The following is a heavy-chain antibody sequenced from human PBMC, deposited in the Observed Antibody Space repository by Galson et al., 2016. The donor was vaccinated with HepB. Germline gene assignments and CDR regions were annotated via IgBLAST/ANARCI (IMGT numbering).Heavy chain of an antibody. CDR1: GGSFSGYY. Sequence: LSLTCVVYGGSFSGYYWGWIRQSPGKGLEWIANILHRGSTYYNPSLKSRVTISVDTSKNQFSLKLNSVTAADTSVYFCARLRHSAYYFDYWGQGALVTVSS. V-gene: IGHV4-34*12. CDR2: ILHRGST. CDR3: ARLRHSAYYFDY. J-gene: IGHJ4*02. D-gene: IGHD3-22*01.